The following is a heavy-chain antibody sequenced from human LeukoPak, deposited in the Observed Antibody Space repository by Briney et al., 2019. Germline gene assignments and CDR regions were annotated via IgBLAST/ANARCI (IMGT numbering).Heavy chain of an antibody. V-gene: IGHV1-2*02. CDR1: GYTFTGYY. D-gene: IGHD3-3*01. CDR2: INPNSGGT. J-gene: IGHJ4*02. Sequence: GASVKVSCKASGYTFTGYYMHWVREAPGQGREWMGWINPNSGGTNYAQKFQGRVTMTRDTSISTAYMELSRLRSDDTAVYYCARDGLAGDFAVVIDYWGQGTLVTVSS. CDR3: ARDGLAGDFAVVIDY.